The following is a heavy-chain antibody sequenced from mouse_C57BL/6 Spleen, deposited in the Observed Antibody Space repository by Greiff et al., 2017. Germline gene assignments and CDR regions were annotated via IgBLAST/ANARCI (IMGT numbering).Heavy chain of an antibody. D-gene: IGHD3-1*01. J-gene: IGHJ1*03. Sequence: EVKLVESGGGLVKPGGSLKLSCAASGFTFSSYAMSWVRQTPEKRLEWVATISDGGSYTYYPDNVKGRFTISRDNAKKNLYLQMSNLKSEDTAMYYWARDGRRGGGRYFDVWGTGTTVTVSS. CDR1: GFTFSSYA. CDR3: ARDGRRGGGRYFDV. V-gene: IGHV5-4*01. CDR2: ISDGGSYT.